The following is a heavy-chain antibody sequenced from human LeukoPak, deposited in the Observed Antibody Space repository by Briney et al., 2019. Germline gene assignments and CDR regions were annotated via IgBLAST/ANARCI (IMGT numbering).Heavy chain of an antibody. V-gene: IGHV1-18*01. CDR2: ISAYNGNT. CDR3: ARVYYYDSSGYGRYYYYYMDV. Sequence: GASVKVSCKASGYTFTSYGISWVRQAPGQGLEWMGWISAYNGNTNYAQKLQGRVTMTTDTSTITAYMALRSLRSDDTAVYYCARVYYYDSSGYGRYYYYYMDVWGKGTTVTVSS. CDR1: GYTFTSYG. J-gene: IGHJ6*03. D-gene: IGHD3-22*01.